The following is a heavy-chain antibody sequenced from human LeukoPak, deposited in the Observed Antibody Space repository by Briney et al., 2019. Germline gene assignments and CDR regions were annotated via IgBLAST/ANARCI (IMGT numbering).Heavy chain of an antibody. CDR2: ISSNGGST. D-gene: IGHD4-11*01. J-gene: IGHJ4*02. V-gene: IGHV3-23*01. CDR1: GFTFSTYA. Sequence: GGSLRLSCAASGFTFSTYAMSWVRQAPGKGLEWVSLISSNGGSTHYADSGKGRFTISRDNSKNTLYLQRKSLRADDTAVSYCTKDLSTVTGDYWGQGTLVTVSS. CDR3: TKDLSTVTGDY.